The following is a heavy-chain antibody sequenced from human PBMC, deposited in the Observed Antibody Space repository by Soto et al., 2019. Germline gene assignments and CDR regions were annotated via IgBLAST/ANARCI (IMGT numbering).Heavy chain of an antibody. D-gene: IGHD3-22*01. J-gene: IGHJ4*02. CDR2: INPKSGGT. CDR3: ARTYYYDSSGYYCIGY. V-gene: IGHV1-2*02. CDR1: GYTFSGYY. Sequence: ASVKVSCKASGYTFSGYYMHWVRQAPGQGLEWMGWINPKSGGTKYAQKFQGRVTMTRDTSISTAYMELSSLRYDDTAVYYCARTYYYDSSGYYCIGYWGQGAQVTVSS.